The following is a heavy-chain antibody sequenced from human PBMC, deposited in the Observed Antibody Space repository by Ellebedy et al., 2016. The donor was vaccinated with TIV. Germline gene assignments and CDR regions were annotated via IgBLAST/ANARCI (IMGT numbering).Heavy chain of an antibody. J-gene: IGHJ4*02. CDR1: GFTFSSYS. Sequence: PGGSLRLPCAASGFTFSSYSMNWVRQAPGKGLEWVSSISSSSSYIYYADSVKGRFTISRDNAKNSLYLQMNSLRAEDTAVYYCAREGTMIALEVFYFDYWGQGTLVTVSS. CDR3: AREGTMIALEVFYFDY. D-gene: IGHD3-22*01. V-gene: IGHV3-21*01. CDR2: ISSSSSYI.